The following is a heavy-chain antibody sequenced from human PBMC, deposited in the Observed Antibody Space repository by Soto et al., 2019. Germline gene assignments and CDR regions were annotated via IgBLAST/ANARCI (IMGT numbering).Heavy chain of an antibody. Sequence: GGSLRLSCAASGFTFSSYGMHWVRQAPGKGLEWVAVISYDGSNKYYADSVKGRFTISRDNSKNTLYLQMNSLRAEDTAVYYCAKDLSSSVPGNYYYYYGMDVWGQGTTVTVSS. CDR1: GFTFSSYG. CDR3: AKDLSSSVPGNYYYYYGMDV. V-gene: IGHV3-30*18. J-gene: IGHJ6*02. D-gene: IGHD6-6*01. CDR2: ISYDGSNK.